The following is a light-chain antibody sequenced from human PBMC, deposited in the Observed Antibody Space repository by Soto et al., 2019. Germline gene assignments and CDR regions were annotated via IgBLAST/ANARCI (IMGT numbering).Light chain of an antibody. V-gene: IGLV4-69*01. CDR2: LNSDGSH. CDR1: SGHSNYA. J-gene: IGLJ2*01. CDR3: QTWGTGLYVV. Sequence: QLVLTQSPSASAPLGASVKLTCTLSSGHSNYAIAWHQQQPEKGPRYLMKLNSDGSHSKGDGIPDRFSGSSSGAERYLTISSLQSEDEADYYCQTWGTGLYVVFGGGTKLTVL.